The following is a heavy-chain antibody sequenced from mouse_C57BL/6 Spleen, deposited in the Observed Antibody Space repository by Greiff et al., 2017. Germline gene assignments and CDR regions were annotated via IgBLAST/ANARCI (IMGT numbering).Heavy chain of an antibody. CDR1: GYSITSGYY. Sequence: EVKLVESGPGLVKPSQSLSLTCSVTGYSITSGYYWNWIRQFPGNKLEWMGYISYDGSNNYNPSLKNRISITLDTSRNQFFLKLNSVTTEDTATYYCARDRAYWYFDVWGTGTTVTVSS. CDR2: ISYDGSN. D-gene: IGHD3-1*01. V-gene: IGHV3-6*01. CDR3: ARDRAYWYFDV. J-gene: IGHJ1*03.